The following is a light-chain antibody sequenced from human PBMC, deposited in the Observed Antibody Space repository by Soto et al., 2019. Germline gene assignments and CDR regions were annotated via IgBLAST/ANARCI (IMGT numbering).Light chain of an antibody. CDR2: KAS. J-gene: IGKJ1*01. CDR3: QQYNSYWT. V-gene: IGKV1-5*03. CDR1: QSISTW. Sequence: DIQMTQSPSTLSASVGDRVTITCRASQSISTWLAWYQQKPGKAPKLLIYKASSLESGVPSRFSGSGSGTEFTLTISSLQPDDFATYYCQQYNSYWTFGQGTXVXXK.